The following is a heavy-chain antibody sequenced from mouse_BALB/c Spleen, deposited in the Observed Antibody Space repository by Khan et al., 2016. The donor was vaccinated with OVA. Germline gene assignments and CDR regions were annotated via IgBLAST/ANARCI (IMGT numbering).Heavy chain of an antibody. CDR2: ISSGDST. J-gene: IGHJ3*01. Sequence: EVELVESGGGLVKPGGSLKLSCAASGFTFSNYAMSWVRQSPEKRLVWVASISSGDSTYYSDTAMGRLTFSSDNARNILYLKMGSLRYEDTSVYYCARGCWFAYWGQGTMVTVSA. CDR1: GFTFSNYA. CDR3: ARGCWFAY. V-gene: IGHV5-6-5*01.